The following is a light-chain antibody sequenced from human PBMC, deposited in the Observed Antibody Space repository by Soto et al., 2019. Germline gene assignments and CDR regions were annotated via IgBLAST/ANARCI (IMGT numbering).Light chain of an antibody. CDR1: ESVDRN. V-gene: IGKV3-15*01. J-gene: IGKJ3*01. CDR3: QHYSNWPPT. CDR2: YAS. Sequence: EVVMTQSPATLSVSPGERVTLSCRASESVDRNLACYHQKPGQGPRLLSYYASTRATGVPDRFTGSGSGTEFTLTISSLQSEDCGVFHCQHYSNWPPTCGPGTKVEIK.